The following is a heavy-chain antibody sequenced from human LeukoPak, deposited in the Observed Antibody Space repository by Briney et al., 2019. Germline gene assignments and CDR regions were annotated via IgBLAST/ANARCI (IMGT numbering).Heavy chain of an antibody. Sequence: GESLKISYKGSGYSFTSYWIGWVRQMPGKGLEWMGIIYPGDSGTRYSPSFQGQVTISADKSISTAYLQWSSLKASDTAMYYCARRLGGYFSPYYFDYWGQGTLVTVSS. V-gene: IGHV5-51*01. CDR1: GYSFTSYW. J-gene: IGHJ4*02. CDR2: IYPGDSGT. D-gene: IGHD5-12*01. CDR3: ARRLGGYFSPYYFDY.